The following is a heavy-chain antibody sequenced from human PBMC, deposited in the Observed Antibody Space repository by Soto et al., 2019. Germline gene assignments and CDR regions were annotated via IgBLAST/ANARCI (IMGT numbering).Heavy chain of an antibody. CDR2: IFYRGTT. J-gene: IGHJ6*02. D-gene: IGHD3-22*01. CDR3: TRHAIIPKLQYGMDV. V-gene: IGHV4-59*02. CDR1: GGSVSGYY. Sequence: SETLSLTCTVSGGSVSGYYWSWIRQSPGKGLGWLGYIFYRGTTKYSPSVKGRVTISVDTSRNQFSLNLSSVTAADTAVYYCTRHAIIPKLQYGMDVWGRGTTVTVSS.